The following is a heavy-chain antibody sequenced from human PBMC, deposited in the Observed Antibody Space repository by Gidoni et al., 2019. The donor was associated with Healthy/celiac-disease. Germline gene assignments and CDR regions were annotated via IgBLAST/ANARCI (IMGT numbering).Heavy chain of an antibody. CDR2: ISYDGSNK. CDR1: GFTFSSYG. V-gene: IGHV3-30*18. J-gene: IGHJ4*02. CDR3: AKESSGIAVAGAFDY. D-gene: IGHD6-19*01. Sequence: QVQLVESGGGVVQPGRSLSLSCAASGFTFSSYGMHWVRQAPGKGLEWVAVISYDGSNKYYADSVKGRFTISRDNSKNTLYLQMNSLRAEDTAVYYCAKESSGIAVAGAFDYWGQGTLVTVSS.